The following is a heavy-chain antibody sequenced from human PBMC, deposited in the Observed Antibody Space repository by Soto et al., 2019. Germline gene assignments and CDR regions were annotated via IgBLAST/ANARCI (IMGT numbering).Heavy chain of an antibody. J-gene: IGHJ6*03. CDR1: GYTFTSYG. CDR3: AGAYDFWRGYYNGEYYYMGV. V-gene: IGHV1-18*01. CDR2: ISAYNGNT. D-gene: IGHD3-3*01. Sequence: ASVKVSFKAPGYTFTSYGISWVPQAPGQGLEWMEWISAYNGNTNYAQKLQGRVTMTTDTSTSTAYMELSSLRSDDTAVYYCAGAYDFWRGYYNGEYYYMGVWGKGTTVTVSS.